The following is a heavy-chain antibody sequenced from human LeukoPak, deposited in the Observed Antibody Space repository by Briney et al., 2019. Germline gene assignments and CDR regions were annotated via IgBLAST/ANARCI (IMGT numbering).Heavy chain of an antibody. J-gene: IGHJ6*03. CDR2: INHSGST. CDR3: ARDRPVGYCSSTSCYPYYYYYMDV. V-gene: IGHV4-34*01. Sequence: SETLSLTCAVYGGSFSGYYWSWIRQPPGKGLEWIGEINHSGSTNYNPSLKSRVTISVDTSKDQFSLKLSSVTAADTAVYYCARDRPVGYCSSTSCYPYYYYYMDVWGKGTTVTVSS. D-gene: IGHD2-2*01. CDR1: GGSFSGYY.